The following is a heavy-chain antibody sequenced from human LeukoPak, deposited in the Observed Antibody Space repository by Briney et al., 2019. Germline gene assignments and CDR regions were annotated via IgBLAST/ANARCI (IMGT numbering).Heavy chain of an antibody. CDR2: IYSGGST. J-gene: IGHJ4*02. V-gene: IGHV3-53*05. CDR1: GFTVSSNY. D-gene: IGHD4-23*01. CDR3: AREAPVVTYTYFDY. Sequence: PGGSLRLSCAASGFTVSSNYMSWVRQAPGKGLEWVSVIYSGGSTYYADSVKGRFTISRDNSKNTLYLQMNSLRAEDTAVYYCAREAPVVTYTYFDYWGQGTLVTVSS.